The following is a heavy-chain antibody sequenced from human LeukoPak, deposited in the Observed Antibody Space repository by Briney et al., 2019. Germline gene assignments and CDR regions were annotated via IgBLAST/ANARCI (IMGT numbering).Heavy chain of an antibody. D-gene: IGHD3-3*01. CDR3: AKAPNYDFWSGHTADY. CDR2: ISGSGGST. Sequence: GGSLRLSCAASGFTFDDYGMSWVRQAPGKGLEWVSAISGSGGSTYYADSVKGRFTISRDNSKNTLYLQMNSLRAEDTAVYYCAKAPNYDFWSGHTADYWGQGTLVTVSS. V-gene: IGHV3-23*01. J-gene: IGHJ4*02. CDR1: GFTFDDYG.